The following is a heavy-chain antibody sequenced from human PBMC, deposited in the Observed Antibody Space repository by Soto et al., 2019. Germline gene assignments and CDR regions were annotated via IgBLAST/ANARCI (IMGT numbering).Heavy chain of an antibody. CDR3: AKETYSGPLDY. Sequence: QVQLVESGGGVVQPGRSLRLSCAASGFTFSSYGMHWVRQAPGKGLEWVAVISYDGSNKYYADSVKGRFTISRDNSKNTLYLQMNSLRAEDTAVYYCAKETYSGPLDYWGREPWSPSPQ. J-gene: IGHJ4*02. CDR1: GFTFSSYG. D-gene: IGHD2-15*01. V-gene: IGHV3-30*18. CDR2: ISYDGSNK.